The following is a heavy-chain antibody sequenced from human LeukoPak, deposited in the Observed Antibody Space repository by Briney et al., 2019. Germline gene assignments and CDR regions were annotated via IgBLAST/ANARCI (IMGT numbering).Heavy chain of an antibody. CDR1: GYSFTDYW. J-gene: IGHJ4*02. D-gene: IGHD3-22*01. CDR2: IYPGDSDD. Sequence: GESLKISCKGFGYSFTDYWIGWVRQMPGKGLEWMGIIYPGDSDDRYSPSFQAQVTISADKSISTAYLQWSSLKASDTAMYYCARQEDYYDSSGYSRFVTDYWGQGTLVTVSS. CDR3: ARQEDYYDSSGYSRFVTDY. V-gene: IGHV5-51*01.